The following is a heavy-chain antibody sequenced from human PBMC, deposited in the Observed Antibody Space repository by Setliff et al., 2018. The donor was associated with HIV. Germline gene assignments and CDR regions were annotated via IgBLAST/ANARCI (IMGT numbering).Heavy chain of an antibody. CDR2: IYYSGST. V-gene: IGHV4-39*07. CDR1: GGSISSSNYY. Sequence: SETLSLTCTVSGGSISSSNYYWGWIRQPPGKGLEWIGSIYYSGSTYYNPSLKSRVTISVDTSKNQISLKLSSVTAADTAMYYCARVLFYYDSSPYYFDYWGQGTLVTVSS. CDR3: ARVLFYYDSSPYYFDY. J-gene: IGHJ4*02. D-gene: IGHD3-22*01.